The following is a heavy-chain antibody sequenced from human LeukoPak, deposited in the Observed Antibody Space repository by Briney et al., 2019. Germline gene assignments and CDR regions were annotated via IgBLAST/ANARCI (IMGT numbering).Heavy chain of an antibody. CDR3: ARGYCSGGSCYWYAFDI. V-gene: IGHV3-11*04. J-gene: IGHJ3*02. D-gene: IGHD2-15*01. CDR1: GFTFSDYY. Sequence: VGSLRLSCAASGFTFSDYYMSWIRQAPGKGLEWVSYISSSGSTIYYADSVKGRFTISRDNAKNSLYLQMNSLRAEDTAVYYCARGYCSGGSCYWYAFDIWGQGTMVTVSS. CDR2: ISSSGSTI.